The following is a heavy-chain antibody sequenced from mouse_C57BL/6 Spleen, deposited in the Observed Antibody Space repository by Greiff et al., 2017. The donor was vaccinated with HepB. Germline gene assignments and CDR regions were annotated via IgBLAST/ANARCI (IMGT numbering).Heavy chain of an antibody. CDR3: ARGGDYDYDEAWFAY. CDR2: ISYSGST. J-gene: IGHJ3*01. CDR1: GYSITSGYD. Sequence: EVKLMESGPGMVKPSQSLSLTCTVTGYSITSGYDWHWIRHFPGNKLEWMGYISYSGSTNYNPSLKSRISITHDTSKNHFFLKLNSVTTEDTATYYCARGGDYDYDEAWFAYWGQGTLVTVSA. D-gene: IGHD2-4*01. V-gene: IGHV3-1*01.